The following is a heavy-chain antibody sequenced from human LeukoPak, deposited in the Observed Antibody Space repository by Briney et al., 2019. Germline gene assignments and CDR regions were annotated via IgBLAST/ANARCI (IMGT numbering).Heavy chain of an antibody. J-gene: IGHJ4*02. CDR1: GDSMSSYS. V-gene: IGHV4-59*01. CDR3: ASDYGSGSYRFDY. CDR2: IYNSGST. Sequence: PSETLSLTCTVSGDSMSSYSWSWIRQPPGKGLEWIGYIYNSGSTIYNPYLKSRVTISLDMSKKQFSLKLSSVTAADTAVYYCASDYGSGSYRFDYWGQGTLVTVSS. D-gene: IGHD3-10*01.